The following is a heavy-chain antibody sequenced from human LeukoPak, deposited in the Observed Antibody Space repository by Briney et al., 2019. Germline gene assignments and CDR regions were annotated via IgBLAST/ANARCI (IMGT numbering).Heavy chain of an antibody. Sequence: GASVKVSCKASGGAFSSYATTWVRQAPGQGLEWMGGIIPVFGTPDYAQKFQDRVTITADESTSTVYMELSSLRSEDTAVYYCARGYSSSPNWFDPWGQGTLVTVSS. J-gene: IGHJ5*02. V-gene: IGHV1-69*13. CDR1: GGAFSSYA. D-gene: IGHD6-6*01. CDR3: ARGYSSSPNWFDP. CDR2: IIPVFGTP.